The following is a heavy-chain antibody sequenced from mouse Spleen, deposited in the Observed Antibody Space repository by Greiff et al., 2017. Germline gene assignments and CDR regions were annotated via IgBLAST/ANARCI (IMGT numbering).Heavy chain of an antibody. CDR2: LDPHSGGT. CDR3: ARESMITTSGWFAD. D-gene: IGHD2-4*01. CDR1: GYTFTSYW. J-gene: IGHJ3*01. Sequence: QVQLQQPGAALVKPGASVKLSCKASGYTFTSYWMHWVKQRPGRGLAWIGRLDPHSGGTMSNEKFKRKATLTVDKPSRTAYMQLSRLTSECCAIYYCARESMITTSGWFADWGQGTLVTVSA. V-gene: IGHV1-72*01.